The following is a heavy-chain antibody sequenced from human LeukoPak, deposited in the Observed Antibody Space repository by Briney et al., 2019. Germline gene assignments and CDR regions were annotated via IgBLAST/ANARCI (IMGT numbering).Heavy chain of an antibody. CDR3: ARRYYYNLGSFPFDF. J-gene: IGHJ4*02. D-gene: IGHD3-10*01. CDR2: IHNSGTT. V-gene: IGHV4-34*01. Sequence: SETLSLTCAVSGGPFSGYFWSWIRQSSGKGLEWIGEIHNSGTTNYNPSLNRLVPISEDTSKNQFYLNLSSVTAADTAVYYCARRYYYNLGSFPFDFWGQGTLVTVSS. CDR1: GGPFSGYF.